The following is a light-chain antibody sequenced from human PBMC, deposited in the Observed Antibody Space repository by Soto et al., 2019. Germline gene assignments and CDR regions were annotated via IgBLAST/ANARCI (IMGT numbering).Light chain of an antibody. J-gene: IGLJ2*01. Sequence: QSVLTQPPSVSAAPGQKVTISCSGGISNIGNIYVSWYQQLPGTAPKLLIYENNKRPSGIPDRFSGSKSGTSATLGITGLQTGDEADYYCGTWDSSLSAVVFGGGTKLTV. V-gene: IGLV1-51*02. CDR2: ENN. CDR1: ISNIGNIY. CDR3: GTWDSSLSAVV.